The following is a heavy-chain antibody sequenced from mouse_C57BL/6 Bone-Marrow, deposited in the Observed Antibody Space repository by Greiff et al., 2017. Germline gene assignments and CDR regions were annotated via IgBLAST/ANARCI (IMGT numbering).Heavy chain of an antibody. J-gene: IGHJ1*03. Sequence: EVQLVESGGDLVKPGGSLKLSCAASGFTFSSYGMSWVRQTPDKRLEWVATISSGGSYTYYPDSVKGRFTISRDNAKNTLYLQMSSLKSEDTAMYYCARLPLGRDWYFDVWGTGTTVTVSS. CDR2: ISSGGSYT. CDR3: ARLPLGRDWYFDV. CDR1: GFTFSSYG. D-gene: IGHD4-1*01. V-gene: IGHV5-6*01.